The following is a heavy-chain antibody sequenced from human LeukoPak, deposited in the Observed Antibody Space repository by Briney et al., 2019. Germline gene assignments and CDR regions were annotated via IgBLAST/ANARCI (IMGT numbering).Heavy chain of an antibody. CDR3: ARTVVAATPDYNWFDP. V-gene: IGHV1-2*02. D-gene: IGHD2-15*01. Sequence: ASVKVSFKASGYTFTAYYMHWVRQAPGQGLEWLGWINPNSGGTNYAQKFQGRVTMTRDTSISTTYMELSSLTSDDTAVYYCARTVVAATPDYNWFDPWGQGTLVTVSS. CDR2: INPNSGGT. J-gene: IGHJ5*02. CDR1: GYTFTAYY.